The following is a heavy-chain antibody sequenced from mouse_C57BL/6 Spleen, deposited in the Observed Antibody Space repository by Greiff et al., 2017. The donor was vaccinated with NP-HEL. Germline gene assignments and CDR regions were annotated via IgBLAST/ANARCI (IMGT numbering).Heavy chain of an antibody. CDR1: GYAFSSSW. CDR2: IYPGDGDT. D-gene: IGHD1-1*01. CDR3: ARSYGSSYKGLDD. Sequence: VQLQQSGPELVKPGASVKISCKASGYAFSSSWMNWVKQRPGKGLEWIGRIYPGDGDTNYNGKFKGKATLTADKSSSTAYMPLISLTSVDSAVYFCARSYGSSYKGLDDWGKGTTLTVAS. V-gene: IGHV1-82*01. J-gene: IGHJ2*01.